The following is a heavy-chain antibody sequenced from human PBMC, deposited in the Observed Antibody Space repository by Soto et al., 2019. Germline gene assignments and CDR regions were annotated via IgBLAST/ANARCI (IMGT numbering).Heavy chain of an antibody. Sequence: GSLRLSCEASGFTFINYAMSWVRQAPGKGLEWVASISDTGGDSYYADSMDGRFTISRDNSKNTLYLQINGLRAEDTAVYYCVRDLYRSATMPCLDHWGQGTLVTVSS. CDR1: GFTFINYA. CDR3: VRDLYRSATMPCLDH. CDR2: ISDTGGDS. J-gene: IGHJ4*02. D-gene: IGHD1-1*01. V-gene: IGHV3-23*01.